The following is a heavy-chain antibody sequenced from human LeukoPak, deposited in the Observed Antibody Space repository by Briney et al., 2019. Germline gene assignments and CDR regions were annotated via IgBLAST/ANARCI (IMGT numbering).Heavy chain of an antibody. CDR1: GFTFSSYA. J-gene: IGHJ4*02. CDR2: ISGSGGST. D-gene: IGHD3-22*01. CDR3: GRGAYYYDSSGYYYLDY. Sequence: GGSLRLYCAASGFTFSSYAMSWVRQAPGKGLEWVSAISGSGGSTYYADSVKGRFTISRDNSKNTLYLQMNSLRAEDTAVYYCGRGAYYYDSSGYYYLDYWGQGTLVTVSS. V-gene: IGHV3-23*01.